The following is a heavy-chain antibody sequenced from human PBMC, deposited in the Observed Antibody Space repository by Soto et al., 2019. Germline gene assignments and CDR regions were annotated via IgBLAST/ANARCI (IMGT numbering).Heavy chain of an antibody. CDR1: GYTFTSYG. V-gene: IGHV1-18*01. CDR3: ARSKWELPTNVVSYYFDY. J-gene: IGHJ4*02. D-gene: IGHD1-26*01. Sequence: ASVKVSCKASGYTFTSYGISWVRQAPGQGLEWMGWISAYNGNTNYAQKLQGRVTMTTDTSTSTVYMELSSLRSEDTAVYYCARSKWELPTNVVSYYFDYWGQGTLVTVSS. CDR2: ISAYNGNT.